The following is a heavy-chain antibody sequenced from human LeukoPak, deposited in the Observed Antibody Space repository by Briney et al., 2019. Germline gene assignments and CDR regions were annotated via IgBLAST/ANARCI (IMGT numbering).Heavy chain of an antibody. CDR1: GGSISSYY. D-gene: IGHD1-26*01. CDR2: IYYSGST. CDR3: AGSYSGSYPDPFDY. J-gene: IGHJ4*02. Sequence: SETLSLTCTASGGSISSYYWSWIRQPPGKGLEWIGYIYYSGSTNYNPSLKSRVTISVDTSKNQFSLKLSSVTAADTAVYYCAGSYSGSYPDPFDYWGQGTLVTVSS. V-gene: IGHV4-59*01.